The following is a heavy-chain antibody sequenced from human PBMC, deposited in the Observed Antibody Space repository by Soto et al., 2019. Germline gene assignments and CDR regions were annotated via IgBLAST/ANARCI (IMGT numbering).Heavy chain of an antibody. CDR2: ISYDGSNK. J-gene: IGHJ4*02. D-gene: IGHD3-9*01. CDR1: GFTFSSYA. CDR3: ARDDDILTGYYNETPDY. Sequence: QVQLVESGGGVVQPGRSLRLSCAASGFTFSSYAMHWVRQAPGKGLEWVAVISYDGSNKYYADSVKGRFTISRDNSKNTLYLQMNSLRAEDTAVYYCARDDDILTGYYNETPDYWGQGTLVTVSS. V-gene: IGHV3-30-3*01.